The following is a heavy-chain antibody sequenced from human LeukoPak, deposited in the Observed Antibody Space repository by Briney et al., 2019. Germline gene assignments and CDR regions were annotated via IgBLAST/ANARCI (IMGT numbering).Heavy chain of an antibody. CDR1: GFTFSNYA. CDR3: AKDINRGHNYYYGMDV. V-gene: IGHV3-23*01. Sequence: GGSLRLSCAASGFTFSNYAMSWVRRAPGKGLERVSVISGSGGNIYYADSVKGRFTISRDNSRNTLYLQMNSLRAEDTALYYCAKDINRGHNYYYGMDVWGQGTTVTVSS. J-gene: IGHJ6*02. CDR2: ISGSGGNI. D-gene: IGHD2/OR15-2a*01.